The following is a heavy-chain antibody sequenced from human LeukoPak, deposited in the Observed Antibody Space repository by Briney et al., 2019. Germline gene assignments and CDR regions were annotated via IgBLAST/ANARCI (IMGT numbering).Heavy chain of an antibody. D-gene: IGHD5-24*01. V-gene: IGHV4-38-2*02. J-gene: IGHJ4*02. Sequence: SETLSLTCTVSGYSISSGYYWGWSRQPLGKGLEWIGSIYHSGSTYYNPSLKSRVTISVDTSKNQFSLKLSSVTAADTAVYYCARDSEMATISFGFDYWGQGTLVTVSS. CDR2: IYHSGST. CDR1: GYSISSGYY. CDR3: ARDSEMATISFGFDY.